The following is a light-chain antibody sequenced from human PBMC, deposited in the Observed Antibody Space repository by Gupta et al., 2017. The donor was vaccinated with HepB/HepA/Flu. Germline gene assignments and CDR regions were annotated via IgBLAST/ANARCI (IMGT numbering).Light chain of an antibody. CDR3: HYSDTGLNGGV. CDR2: GKS. J-gene: IGLJ7*01. V-gene: IGLV1-40*01. CDR1: SSNIGAGFD. Sequence: QSVLTQPPSVSGAPGQRVTISCTGNSSNIGAGFDVHWYQQLHAKDTQLLIDGKSNRPSGVNDRVSCYPAGNYASPQTNGLQSEEEADDYCHYSDTGLNGGVFGGGTQFTV.